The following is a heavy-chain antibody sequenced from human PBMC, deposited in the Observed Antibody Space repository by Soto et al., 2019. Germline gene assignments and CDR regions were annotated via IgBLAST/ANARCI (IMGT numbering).Heavy chain of an antibody. Sequence: GGSLRLSCAASGFTFSSYSMNWVRQAPGKGLEWVSYISSSSSTIYYADSVKGRFTISRDNAKNSLYLQMNSLRDEDTAVYYCARDLWGTGYYDSSGYLAPPDDYWGQGTLVTVSS. V-gene: IGHV3-48*02. CDR2: ISSSSSTI. J-gene: IGHJ4*02. D-gene: IGHD3-22*01. CDR1: GFTFSSYS. CDR3: ARDLWGTGYYDSSGYLAPPDDY.